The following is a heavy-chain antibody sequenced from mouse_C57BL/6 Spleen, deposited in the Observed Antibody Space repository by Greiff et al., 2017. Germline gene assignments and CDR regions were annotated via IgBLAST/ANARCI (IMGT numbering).Heavy chain of an antibody. V-gene: IGHV1-53*01. Sequence: VQLQQSGTELVKPGASVKLSCKASGYTFTSYWMHWVKQRPGQGLEWIGNFNPSNGGTNYNEKFKSKATLTVDKSSSTAYMQLSSLTSEDSAVYYCAREGDGYYWYCDVWGTGTTVTVSS. CDR2: FNPSNGGT. CDR1: GYTFTSYW. CDR3: AREGDGYYWYCDV. D-gene: IGHD2-3*01. J-gene: IGHJ1*03.